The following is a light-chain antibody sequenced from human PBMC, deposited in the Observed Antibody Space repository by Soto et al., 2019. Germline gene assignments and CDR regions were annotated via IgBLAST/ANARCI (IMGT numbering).Light chain of an antibody. CDR1: SGHSSYI. V-gene: IGLV4-60*02. Sequence: QAVVTQSSSASASLGSSVKLTCTLSSGHSSYIIAWHQQQPGKAPRYLMRLEGSGSYNKGSGIPDRFSGSSSGADRYLTISNVHFEDEADYYCETWDSNTRVFGGGTKLTV. CDR3: ETWDSNTRV. CDR2: LEGSGSY. J-gene: IGLJ2*01.